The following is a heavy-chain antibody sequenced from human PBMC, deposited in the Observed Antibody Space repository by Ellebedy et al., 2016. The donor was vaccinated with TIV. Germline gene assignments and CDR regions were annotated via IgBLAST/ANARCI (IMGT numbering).Heavy chain of an antibody. CDR3: ARGEGGSYPLAYFDI. CDR1: GYPFTGFY. V-gene: IGHV1-2*02. Sequence: AASVKVSCKASGYPFTGFYLHWVRQAPGQGLEWMGWINPNRGVTSDAQTFQGRVTMTRDTSNSTGYMELSGLRFDDTAIYYGARGEGGSYPLAYFDIWGRGVLVTGSS. CDR2: INPNRGVT. D-gene: IGHD2-15*01. J-gene: IGHJ4*02.